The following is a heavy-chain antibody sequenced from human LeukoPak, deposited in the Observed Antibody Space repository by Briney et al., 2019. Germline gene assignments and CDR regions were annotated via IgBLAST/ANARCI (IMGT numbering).Heavy chain of an antibody. Sequence: PSEALSLTCTVSGGSISSGDYYWSWIRQPPGKGLEWIGYIYYSGSTYYNPSLKSRVNISVDTSKNQFSLKLSSVTAADTAVYYCARGDIVVVPAAIGFGAFDIWGQGTMVTVSS. CDR2: IYYSGST. J-gene: IGHJ3*02. CDR1: GGSISSGDYY. CDR3: ARGDIVVVPAAIGFGAFDI. D-gene: IGHD2-2*02. V-gene: IGHV4-30-4*01.